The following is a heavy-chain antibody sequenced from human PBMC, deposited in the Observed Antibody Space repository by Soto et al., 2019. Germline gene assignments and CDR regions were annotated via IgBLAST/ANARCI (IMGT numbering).Heavy chain of an antibody. J-gene: IGHJ6*02. D-gene: IGHD3-3*01. CDR1: GGSFSGYY. CDR3: ARRGLRFLEWFGVGGYYYYGMDV. V-gene: IGHV4-34*01. Sequence: QVQLQQWGAGLLKPSETLSLTCAVYGGSFSGYYWSWIRQPPGKGLEWIGEINHSGSTNYNPSLKSRVNISVDTSKNQFSLKLSSVTAADTAVYYCARRGLRFLEWFGVGGYYYYGMDVWGQGTTVTVSS. CDR2: INHSGST.